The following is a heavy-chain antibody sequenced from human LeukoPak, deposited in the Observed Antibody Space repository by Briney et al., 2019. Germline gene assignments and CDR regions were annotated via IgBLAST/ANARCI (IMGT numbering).Heavy chain of an antibody. J-gene: IGHJ5*02. CDR3: ARHVRKRGIAVAGTPGWFDP. D-gene: IGHD6-19*01. Sequence: SETLSLTCTVSGDSISSDDYYWSSIRQPAGKGLEWNGRFSASGKGNYNPSLKSRLTISLDTSKNQFSLKLTSVIAADTAVYYCARHVRKRGIAVAGTPGWFDPWGQGTLVTVSS. CDR2: FSASGKG. CDR1: GDSISSDDYY. V-gene: IGHV4-61*02.